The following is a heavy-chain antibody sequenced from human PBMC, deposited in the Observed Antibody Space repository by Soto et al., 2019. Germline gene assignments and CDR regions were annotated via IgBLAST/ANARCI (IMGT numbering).Heavy chain of an antibody. CDR3: ATPATYSSGWYGWFDP. CDR2: VIPIFGTA. Sequence: QVQLVQSGAEVKKPGSSVKVSCKASGGTFSSYAISWVRQAPGQGLAWMGGVIPIFGTANYAQKFQGRVTITADESTSTAYMELSSLRSEDTAVYYCATPATYSSGWYGWFDPWGQGTLVTVSS. D-gene: IGHD6-19*01. V-gene: IGHV1-69*01. J-gene: IGHJ5*02. CDR1: GGTFSSYA.